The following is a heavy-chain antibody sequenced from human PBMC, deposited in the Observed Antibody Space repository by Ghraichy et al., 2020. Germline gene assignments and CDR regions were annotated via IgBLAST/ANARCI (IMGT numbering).Heavy chain of an antibody. CDR2: IYPGDSDT. CDR3: ARDSSSLQSGMDV. D-gene: IGHD6-6*01. V-gene: IGHV5-51*01. Sequence: GASLNISCKGSGYRFTSYWIGWVRQMPGKGLEWMGIIYPGDSDTRYSPSFQGQVTISADKSISTAYLQWSSLKASDTAIYYCARDSSSLQSGMDVWGQGTTVTVSS. CDR1: GYRFTSYW. J-gene: IGHJ6*02.